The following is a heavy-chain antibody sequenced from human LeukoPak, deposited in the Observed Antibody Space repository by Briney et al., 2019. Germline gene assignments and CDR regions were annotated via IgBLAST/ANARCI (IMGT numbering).Heavy chain of an antibody. V-gene: IGHV1-2*06. CDR2: INPDSGFT. CDR3: APTAEAYTSWWKV. J-gene: IGHJ4*02. CDR1: GYKFTDDS. Sequence: ASVKVSCKASGYKFTDDSMHWVRQAPGQGLEIMGRINPDSGFTNYAQKFKGRVTMTRDTSISTAYLEVRSLTSDDTAVYYCAPTAEAYTSWWKVWGQGTLVTVSS. D-gene: IGHD3-16*01.